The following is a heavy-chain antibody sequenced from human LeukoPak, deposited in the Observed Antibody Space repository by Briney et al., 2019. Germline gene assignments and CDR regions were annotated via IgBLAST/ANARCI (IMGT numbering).Heavy chain of an antibody. CDR2: ISSSDSYI. D-gene: IGHD3-9*01. V-gene: IGHV3-21*01. CDR1: GFTFSSYS. Sequence: GGSLRLSCAVSGFTFSSYSMNWVRQAPGKGLESVSSISSSDSYIYYAVSVKGRFTISRDNAKNSLYLQMNSLRAEDTAVYYCARDQNYYDILTGYYNVFDYWGQGTLVTVSS. CDR3: ARDQNYYDILTGYYNVFDY. J-gene: IGHJ4*02.